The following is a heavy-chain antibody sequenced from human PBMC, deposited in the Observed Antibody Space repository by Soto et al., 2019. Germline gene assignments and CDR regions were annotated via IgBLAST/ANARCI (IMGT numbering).Heavy chain of an antibody. CDR3: ARGEARGYSGYDNNYYYYGMDV. CDR2: IIPIFGTA. D-gene: IGHD5-12*01. CDR1: GGTFSSYA. Sequence: SVKVSCKASGGTFSSYAISWVRQAPGQGLEWMGGIIPIFGTANYAQKFRGRVTITADESTSTAYMELSSLRSEDTAVYYCARGEARGYSGYDNNYYYYGMDVWGQGTTVTVSS. V-gene: IGHV1-69*13. J-gene: IGHJ6*02.